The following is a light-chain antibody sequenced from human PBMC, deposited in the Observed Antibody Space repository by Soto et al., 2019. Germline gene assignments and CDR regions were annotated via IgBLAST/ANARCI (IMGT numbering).Light chain of an antibody. CDR1: SSEVGRFNF. Sequence: QSALTQPPSASGSPGQSVTISCTGTSSEVGRFNFVSWYQQHPGKAPKLLIYEVTKRPSGVPDRFSGSKSGNAASLTVSGLQGEDEADYFCSSYTGSRDPYVFGTGTKVTVL. CDR2: EVT. V-gene: IGLV2-8*01. CDR3: SSYTGSRDPYV. J-gene: IGLJ1*01.